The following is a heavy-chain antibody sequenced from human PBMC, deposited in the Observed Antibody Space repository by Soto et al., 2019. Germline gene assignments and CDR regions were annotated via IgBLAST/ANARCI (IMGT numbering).Heavy chain of an antibody. CDR1: GFTFSSYS. Sequence: PGGSLRLSCAASGFTFSSYSMNWVRQAPGKGPEWVSCISSSSSYIYYADSVKGRFTISRDNAKNSLYLQMNSLRAEDTAVYYCARDLAVAGTSRTFDIWGQGTMVTVSS. J-gene: IGHJ3*02. D-gene: IGHD6-19*01. CDR3: ARDLAVAGTSRTFDI. V-gene: IGHV3-21*01. CDR2: ISSSSSYI.